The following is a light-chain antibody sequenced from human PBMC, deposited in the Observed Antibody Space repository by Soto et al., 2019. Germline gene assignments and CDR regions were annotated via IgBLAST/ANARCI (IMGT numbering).Light chain of an antibody. Sequence: DIVMTQSPDSLAVSLGERATINCKSSQSVLYSSNNKNYLAWYQQKPGQPPKLLIYWASTRESGVPDRFSGSGSGTDFTLTISSLQAEDVAVYYCQQYYNTPHSFGGGTKVDIK. CDR3: QQYYNTPHS. J-gene: IGKJ4*01. V-gene: IGKV4-1*01. CDR2: WAS. CDR1: QSVLYSSNNKNY.